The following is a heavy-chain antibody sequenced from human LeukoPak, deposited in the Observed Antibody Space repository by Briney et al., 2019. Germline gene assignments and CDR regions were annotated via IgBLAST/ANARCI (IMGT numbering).Heavy chain of an antibody. Sequence: GGSLRLSCAASGFTFSSYAMHWVRQAPGKGLEWVAVISSDGTNKYHADSVKGRFTISRDNSKNTMYLQMNSLRAEDTAVYYCAKDQELVGTTTGFDYWGQGTLVTVSS. CDR2: ISSDGTNK. V-gene: IGHV3-30-3*01. CDR3: AKDQELVGTTTGFDY. D-gene: IGHD1-26*01. J-gene: IGHJ4*02. CDR1: GFTFSSYA.